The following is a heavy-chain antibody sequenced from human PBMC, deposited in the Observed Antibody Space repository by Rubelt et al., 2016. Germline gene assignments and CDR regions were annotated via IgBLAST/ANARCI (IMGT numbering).Heavy chain of an antibody. V-gene: IGHV4-34*01. J-gene: IGHJ4*02. D-gene: IGHD3-22*01. CDR3: ARTYYYDSSGPVNY. Sequence: QVQLQQWGAGLLKPSETLSLTCAVYGGSFSGYYWSWIRQPPGKGLEWIGSIYYSGSTYYNPSLKSRVTISVDTSKNQFSLKLSSVTAADTAVYYCARTYYYDSSGPVNYWGQGTLVTVSS. CDR2: IYYSGST. CDR1: GGSFSGYY.